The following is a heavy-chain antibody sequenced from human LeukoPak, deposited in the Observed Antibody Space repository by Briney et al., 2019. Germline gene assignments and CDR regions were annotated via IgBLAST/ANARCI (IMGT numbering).Heavy chain of an antibody. V-gene: IGHV4-39*07. CDR2: IYYSGST. Sequence: SETLSLTCTVSGGSISSSSYYWGWIRQPPGKGLEWIGSIYYSGSTYYNPSLKSRVTISVDTSKNQFSLKLSSVTAADTAVYYCARDPSCSGGSCYPYFDYWGQGTLVTVSS. J-gene: IGHJ4*02. CDR3: ARDPSCSGGSCYPYFDY. CDR1: GGSISSSSYY. D-gene: IGHD2-15*01.